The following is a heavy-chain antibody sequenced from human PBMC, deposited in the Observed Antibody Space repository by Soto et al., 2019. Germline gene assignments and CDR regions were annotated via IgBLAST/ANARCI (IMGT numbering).Heavy chain of an antibody. J-gene: IGHJ4*02. Sequence: QITLKESGPTLVKPTQTLTLTCTFSGFSLSTSGVGVGWIRQPPGKALEWLALIYWDDDKRYSPSLKSKLTNTKEDNQHQGVLTMTNMDPVDTATYYCAHRRRGSYFDYWGQGTLVTVSS. V-gene: IGHV2-5*02. CDR3: AHRRRGSYFDY. D-gene: IGHD3-16*01. CDR1: GFSLSTSGVG. CDR2: IYWDDDK.